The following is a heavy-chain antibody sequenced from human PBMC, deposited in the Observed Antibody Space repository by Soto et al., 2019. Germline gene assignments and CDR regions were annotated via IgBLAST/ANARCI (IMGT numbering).Heavy chain of an antibody. V-gene: IGHV3-43*01. D-gene: IGHD3-22*01. CDR2: ISWDGGST. CDR3: AKDMAYYYDSSGPGPLDY. Sequence: HPGGSLRLSCAASGFTFDDYTMHWVRQAPGKGLEWVSLISWDGGSTYYADSVKGRFTISRDNSKNSLYLQMNSLRTEDTALYYCAKDMAYYYDSSGPGPLDYWGQGTLVTVSS. CDR1: GFTFDDYT. J-gene: IGHJ4*02.